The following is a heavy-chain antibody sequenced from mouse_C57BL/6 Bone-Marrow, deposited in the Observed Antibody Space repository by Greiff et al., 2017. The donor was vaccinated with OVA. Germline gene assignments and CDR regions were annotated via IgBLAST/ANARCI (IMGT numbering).Heavy chain of an antibody. CDR2: ISYDGSN. Sequence: EVKLMESGPGLVKPSQSLSLTCSVTGYSITSGYYWNWIRQFPGNKLEWMGYISYDGSNNYNPSLKNRISITRDTSKNQFFLKLKSVTTEDTATYYCAREGITTVVATGNYFDYWGQGTTLTVSS. D-gene: IGHD1-1*01. J-gene: IGHJ2*01. CDR1: GYSITSGYY. V-gene: IGHV3-6*01. CDR3: AREGITTVVATGNYFDY.